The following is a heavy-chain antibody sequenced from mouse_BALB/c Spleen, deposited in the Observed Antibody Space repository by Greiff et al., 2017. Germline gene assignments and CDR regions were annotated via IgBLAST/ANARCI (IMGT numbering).Heavy chain of an antibody. Sequence: QVQLQQSGAELARPGASVKLSCKASGYTFTSYWMQWVKQRPGQGLEWLGAIYPGDGDTRYTQKFKGKATLTADKSSSTAYMQLSSLASEDSEVYYCARDRDYGEGYAMDYWGQGTSVTVSS. CDR1: GYTFTSYW. J-gene: IGHJ4*01. V-gene: IGHV1-87*01. CDR3: ARDRDYGEGYAMDY. CDR2: IYPGDGDT. D-gene: IGHD2-4*01.